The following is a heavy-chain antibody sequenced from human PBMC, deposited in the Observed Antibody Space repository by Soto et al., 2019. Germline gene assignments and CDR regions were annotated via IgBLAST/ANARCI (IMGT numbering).Heavy chain of an antibody. D-gene: IGHD3-22*01. CDR1: GFTFSNAW. CDR2: IKSKTDGGTT. V-gene: IGHV3-15*07. J-gene: IGHJ4*02. Sequence: GGSLRLSCAASGFTFSNAWMNWVRQAPGKGLEWVGRIKSKTDGGTTDYAAPVKGRFTISRDDSKNTLYLQMNSLRAEDTAVYYCTSGYYSYYFYDWGQGTLVTVSS. CDR3: TSGYYSYYFYD.